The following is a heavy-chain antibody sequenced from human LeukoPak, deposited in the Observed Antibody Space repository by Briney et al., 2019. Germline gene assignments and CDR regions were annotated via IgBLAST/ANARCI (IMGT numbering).Heavy chain of an antibody. CDR1: GFTFRSYW. V-gene: IGHV3-23*01. J-gene: IGHJ6*02. Sequence: GGSLRLSCAASGFTFRSYWMSWVRQAPGKGLEWVSGISSGGGYTFYADSVKGRFTVSRDNSKNTLYLQMNSLRDEDTAVYYCTKDGVGTTVYYYHGMDVWGQGTTVTVSS. CDR3: TKDGVGTTVYYYHGMDV. CDR2: ISSGGGYT. D-gene: IGHD1-26*01.